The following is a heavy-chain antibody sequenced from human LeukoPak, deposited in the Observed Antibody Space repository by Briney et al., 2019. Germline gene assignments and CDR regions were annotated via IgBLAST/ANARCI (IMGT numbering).Heavy chain of an antibody. Sequence: SETLSLTCAVYDGSFSGYYWSWIRQPPGKGLEWIGEINHSGSTNYNPSLKSRVTISLDTSKSQFSLKVRYVTAADTAVYYCATHYGGDGGDAFDIWGQGTMVTVSS. D-gene: IGHD4-23*01. J-gene: IGHJ3*02. CDR2: INHSGST. CDR3: ATHYGGDGGDAFDI. V-gene: IGHV4-34*01. CDR1: DGSFSGYY.